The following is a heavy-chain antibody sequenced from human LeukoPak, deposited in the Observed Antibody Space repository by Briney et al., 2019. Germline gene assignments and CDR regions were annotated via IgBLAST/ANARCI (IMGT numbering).Heavy chain of an antibody. CDR3: VRDWGNDREFDY. V-gene: IGHV3-48*02. D-gene: IGHD3-16*02. CDR1: KFTFGDYG. CDR2: ISSSGNTI. J-gene: IGHJ4*02. Sequence: GGSLRLSCIASKFTFGDYGMNWVRQAPGKGLEWVSFISSSGNTIYYTDSVKGRFTISRDNAKNSVNLQMSSLREEDTVVYYCVRDWGNDREFDYWGQGTLVTVSS.